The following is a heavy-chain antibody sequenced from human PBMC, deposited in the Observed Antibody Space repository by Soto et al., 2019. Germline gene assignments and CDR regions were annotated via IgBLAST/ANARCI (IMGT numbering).Heavy chain of an antibody. CDR3: ASSGYPGSYHPPSF. CDR1: GYTFIDYY. D-gene: IGHD1-26*01. Sequence: ASVKVSCKASGYTFIDYYIHWVRQAPGQGLEWMGRINPHSGDTNSPPKFQARVTMTRDTSNSTAYMELKRLYSNDTAVYHCASSGYPGSYHPPSFWGQGTLVTVSS. V-gene: IGHV1-2*06. J-gene: IGHJ4*02. CDR2: INPHSGDT.